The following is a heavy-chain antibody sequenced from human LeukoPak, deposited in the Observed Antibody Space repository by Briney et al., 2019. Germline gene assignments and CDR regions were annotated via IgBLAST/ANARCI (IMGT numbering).Heavy chain of an antibody. V-gene: IGHV1-18*01. Sequence: ASVKVSCKXSGYTFTSYGISWVRQAPGQGLEWMGWISAYNGNTNYSQKLQGRVTMTTDTSTSTAYMELRSLRSDDTAVYYCARDRRIAAAGATDYWGQGTLVTVSS. CDR1: GYTFTSYG. D-gene: IGHD6-13*01. J-gene: IGHJ4*02. CDR2: ISAYNGNT. CDR3: ARDRRIAAAGATDY.